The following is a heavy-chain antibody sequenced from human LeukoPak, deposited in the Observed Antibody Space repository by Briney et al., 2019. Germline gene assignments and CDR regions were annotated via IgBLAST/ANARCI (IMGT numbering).Heavy chain of an antibody. V-gene: IGHV3-30*18. CDR3: AKDLTHGANYYYYGMDV. Sequence: GGSLRLSCAASGFTFSSYGMHWVRQAPGKGLEWVAVISYDGSNKYYADSVKGRFTISRDNSKNTLYLQKNSLRAEDTAVYYCAKDLTHGANYYYYGMDVWGQGTTVTVSS. D-gene: IGHD1-26*01. CDR1: GFTFSSYG. J-gene: IGHJ6*02. CDR2: ISYDGSNK.